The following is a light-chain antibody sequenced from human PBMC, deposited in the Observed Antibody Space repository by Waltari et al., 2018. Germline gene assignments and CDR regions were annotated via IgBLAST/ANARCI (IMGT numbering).Light chain of an antibody. J-gene: IGKJ2*01. V-gene: IGKV1-5*03. CDR2: GAS. Sequence: DIQMTQSPSTLSASVGDRVTISCRASQNIDNWLAWYQQKPGQAPKLLIFGASDLDDGVPSRFSGSGSGTKFTLTISSLQPDDFATYYCQQYYRYSYTFGQGTKLDIK. CDR3: QQYYRYSYT. CDR1: QNIDNW.